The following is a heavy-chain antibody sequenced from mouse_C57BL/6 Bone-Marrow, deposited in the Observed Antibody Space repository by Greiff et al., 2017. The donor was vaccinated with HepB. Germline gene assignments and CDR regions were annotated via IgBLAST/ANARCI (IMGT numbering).Heavy chain of an antibody. Sequence: VQLVESGAELVKPGASVKLSCKASGYTFTSYWMHWVKQRPGQGLEWIGMIHPNSGSTNYNEKFKSKATLTVDKSSSTAYMQLSSLTSEDSAVYYCASYGYLDYWGQGTTLTVSS. V-gene: IGHV1-64*01. CDR1: GYTFTSYW. J-gene: IGHJ2*01. D-gene: IGHD1-1*02. CDR3: ASYGYLDY. CDR2: IHPNSGST.